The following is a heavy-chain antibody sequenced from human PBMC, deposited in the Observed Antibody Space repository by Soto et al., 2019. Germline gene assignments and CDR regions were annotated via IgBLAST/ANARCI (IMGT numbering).Heavy chain of an antibody. J-gene: IGHJ6*02. Sequence: ESGGGLVQPGGSLRLSCAASGFTFSTYPMNWVRQAPGKGLEWLSYISSSTSAIYYADSVKGRFTISRDIAKNSLYLQMTSLSDDDSAVYYCARTCGGGDCFSSYGMDVWGQGTTVTVSS. CDR2: ISSSTSAI. D-gene: IGHD2-21*02. CDR1: GFTFSTYP. V-gene: IGHV3-48*02. CDR3: ARTCGGGDCFSSYGMDV.